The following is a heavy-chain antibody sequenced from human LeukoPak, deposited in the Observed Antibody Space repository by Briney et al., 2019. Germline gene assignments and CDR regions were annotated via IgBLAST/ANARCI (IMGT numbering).Heavy chain of an antibody. V-gene: IGHV4-39*07. J-gene: IGHJ5*02. CDR1: GGSISSSSYY. D-gene: IGHD1-20*01. CDR2: IYYSGST. CDR3: ARGPALYNWNDGGWFDP. Sequence: SETLSLTCTVSGGSISSSSYYWGWIRQPPGKGLEWIGSIYYSGSTNYNPSLKSRVTMSVDTSKNQFSLKLSSVTAADTAVYYCARGPALYNWNDGGWFDPWGQGTLVTVSS.